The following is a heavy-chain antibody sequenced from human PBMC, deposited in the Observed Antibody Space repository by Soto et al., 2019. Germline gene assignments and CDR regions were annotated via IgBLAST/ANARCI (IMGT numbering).Heavy chain of an antibody. CDR2: ISGSGGST. V-gene: IGHV3-23*01. D-gene: IGHD3-22*01. CDR3: AKDLGSPTEYYYDSSGYDY. J-gene: IGHJ4*02. CDR1: GFTFSRYA. Sequence: HPGGSLRLSCAASGFTFSRYAMSWVRQAPGKGLEWVSAISGSGGSTYYADSVKGRFTISRDNSKNTLYLQMNSLRAEDTAVYYCAKDLGSPTEYYYDSSGYDYWGQGT.